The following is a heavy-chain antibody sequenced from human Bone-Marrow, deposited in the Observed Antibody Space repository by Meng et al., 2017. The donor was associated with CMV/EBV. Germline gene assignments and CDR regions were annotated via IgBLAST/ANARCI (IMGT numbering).Heavy chain of an antibody. CDR2: IRYDGTYE. V-gene: IGHV3-30*02. Sequence: CAASGFTFSTFTMHWVRQAPGKGLEWVASIRYDGTYENYAASVRGRFSISRDNSKNTIYMQLNSLRVDDTALYYCAKDRGGGECFDYWGQGTLVTVSS. CDR3: AKDRGGGECFDY. CDR1: GFTFSTFT. D-gene: IGHD2-21*01. J-gene: IGHJ4*02.